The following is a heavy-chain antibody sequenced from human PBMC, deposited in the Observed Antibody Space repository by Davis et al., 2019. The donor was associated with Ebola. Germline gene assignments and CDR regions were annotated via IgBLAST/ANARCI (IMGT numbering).Heavy chain of an antibody. J-gene: IGHJ4*02. CDR1: GFTFSVYA. D-gene: IGHD6-6*01. CDR3: VKRTSGSSGWDY. Sequence: GESLKISCAASGFTFSVYAMSWVRQAPGKGLEWVSGVIGSGSDTYYADSVKGRFTISRDNSKNTLYLQMNSLRVEDTATYYCVKRTSGSSGWDYWGQGTLVTVSS. V-gene: IGHV3-23*01. CDR2: VIGSGSDT.